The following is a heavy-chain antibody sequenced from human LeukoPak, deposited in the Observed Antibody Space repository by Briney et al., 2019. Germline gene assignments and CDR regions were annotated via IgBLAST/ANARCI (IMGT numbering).Heavy chain of an antibody. V-gene: IGHV1-2*02. CDR1: GYTFTGYY. D-gene: IGHD3-22*01. Sequence: ASVKVSCKASGYTFTGYYMHWVRQAPGQGLEWMGWINPNSGGTDYAQKFQGRVTMTRDTSINTAYMELSRLRSDDTAIYYCARKQGYYSSGYHWFDPWGQGTLVTVSS. CDR3: ARKQGYYSSGYHWFDP. CDR2: INPNSGGT. J-gene: IGHJ5*02.